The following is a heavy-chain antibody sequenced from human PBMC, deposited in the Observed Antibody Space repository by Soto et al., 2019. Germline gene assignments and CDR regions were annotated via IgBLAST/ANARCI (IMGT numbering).Heavy chain of an antibody. D-gene: IGHD2-2*02. Sequence: SETLSLTCTVSGGSVSSYYWSWIRQPPGKGLEWIGYIYYSGSTNYNPSLKSRVTISVDTSKNQFSLKLSSVTAADTAVYYCARGGQPLLYYFDYWGQGTLVTVSS. J-gene: IGHJ4*02. CDR3: ARGGQPLLYYFDY. V-gene: IGHV4-59*02. CDR1: GGSVSSYY. CDR2: IYYSGST.